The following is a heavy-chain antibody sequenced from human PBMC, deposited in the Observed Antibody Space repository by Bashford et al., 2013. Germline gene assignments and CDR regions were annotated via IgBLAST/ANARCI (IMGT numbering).Heavy chain of an antibody. CDR2: IKSKTDGGTT. V-gene: IGHV3-15*01. J-gene: IGHJ3*02. Sequence: GGPLRLSCAASGFTFSNAWMSWVRQAPGKGLEWVGRIKSKTDGGTTDYAAPVKGRFTISRDDSKNTLYLQMNSLKTEDTAVYYCTTSGVEIVVVMNDAFDIWGQGTMVTVSS. CDR1: GFTFSNAW. D-gene: IGHD3-22*01. CDR3: TTSGVEIVVVMNDAFDI.